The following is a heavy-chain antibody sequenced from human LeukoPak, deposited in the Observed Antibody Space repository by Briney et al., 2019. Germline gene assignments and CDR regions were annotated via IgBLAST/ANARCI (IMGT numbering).Heavy chain of an antibody. D-gene: IGHD6-13*01. J-gene: IGHJ3*01. CDR1: GFTFNSYS. CDR2: ISSSSSTM. CDR3: ARGIAAAGTSAFDV. V-gene: IGHV3-48*01. Sequence: GGSLRLSCAAFGFTFNSYSMNWVRQAPGKGLEWVSYISSSSSTMYYADSVKGRFTISRDNSKNTLYLQMNSLRAEDTAVYYYARGIAAAGTSAFDVWGQGTMVTVSS.